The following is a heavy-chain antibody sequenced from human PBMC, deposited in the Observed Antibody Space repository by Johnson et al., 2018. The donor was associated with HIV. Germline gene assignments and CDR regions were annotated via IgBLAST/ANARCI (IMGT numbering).Heavy chain of an antibody. CDR2: INQDGTEK. J-gene: IGHJ3*02. V-gene: IGHV3-7*01. CDR1: GFTFSSYD. Sequence: EVQLVESGGGVVQPGRSLRLSCAASGFTFSSYDMHWVRQAPGEGLEWVANINQDGTEKYYADSMRGRFTISRDNTKNSLYLEMNSLRAEDTAVYYCARERGYSSVLWKLSEAAFDIWGQGTMVTVSS. D-gene: IGHD6-19*01. CDR3: ARERGYSSVLWKLSEAAFDI.